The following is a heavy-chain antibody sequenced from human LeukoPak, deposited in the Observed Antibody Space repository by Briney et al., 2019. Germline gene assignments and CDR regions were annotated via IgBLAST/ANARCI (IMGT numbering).Heavy chain of an antibody. V-gene: IGHV1-2*02. J-gene: IGHJ5*02. Sequence: ASVKVSCKASGGTFSSYAISWVRQAPGQGLEWMGWINPNSGGTNYAQKFQGRVTMTRDTSISTAYMELSRLRSDDTAVYYCAIEYCSSASCYDGLNWFDPWGQGTLVTVSS. CDR3: AIEYCSSASCYDGLNWFDP. D-gene: IGHD2-2*01. CDR2: INPNSGGT. CDR1: GGTFSSYA.